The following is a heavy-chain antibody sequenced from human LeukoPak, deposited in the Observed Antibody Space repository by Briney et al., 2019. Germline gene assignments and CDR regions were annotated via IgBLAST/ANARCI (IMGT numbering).Heavy chain of an antibody. Sequence: SQTLSLTCTVSGGSISSGGYYWSWIRQHPGKGLEWIGYIDHSGSTYYNPSLKCRLIISVDTSKNQFSLKLSSVTAADTAVYYCARDRQESSKWRLITAFEIWGQGTMVSVSS. D-gene: IGHD3-16*01. J-gene: IGHJ3*02. CDR2: IDHSGST. CDR3: ARDRQESSKWRLITAFEI. V-gene: IGHV4-31*03. CDR1: GGSISSGGYY.